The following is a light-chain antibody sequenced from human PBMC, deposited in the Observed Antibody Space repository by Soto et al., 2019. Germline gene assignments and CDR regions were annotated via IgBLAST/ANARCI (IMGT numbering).Light chain of an antibody. CDR2: DTS. V-gene: IGKV3-15*01. CDR3: QHTLKWPPT. J-gene: IGKJ1*01. CDR1: QSVNRQ. Sequence: EIVLAHSPASLSVRPPERVGLXGKASQSVNRQVLWYQHRPGQAPRLLIYDTSARAAGIPARFSGSGSATEFTLTISSLQSEDFALYYCQHTLKWPPTFGQGTKVDI.